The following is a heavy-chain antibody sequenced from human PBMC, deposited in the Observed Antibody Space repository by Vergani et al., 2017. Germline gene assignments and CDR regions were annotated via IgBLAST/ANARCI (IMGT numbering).Heavy chain of an antibody. CDR3: ARRRSGYCSGGSCYAWYFDL. CDR1: GGSFSGYY. CDR2: INHSGST. Sequence: QVQLQQWGAGLLKPSETLSLTCAVYGGSFSGYYWSWIRQPPGKGLEWIGEINHSGSTNYNPSLKSRVTISVDTSKNQCSLKLTSVTAADTAVYYCARRRSGYCSGGSCYAWYFDLWGRGTLVTVSS. V-gene: IGHV4-34*01. D-gene: IGHD2-15*01. J-gene: IGHJ2*01.